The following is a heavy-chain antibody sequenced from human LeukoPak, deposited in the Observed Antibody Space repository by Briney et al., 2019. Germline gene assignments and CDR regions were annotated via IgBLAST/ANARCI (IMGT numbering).Heavy chain of an antibody. V-gene: IGHV3-23*01. CDR3: ARNSGYSYGYYFDY. Sequence: GGSLRLSCAASGFTFSSYAMSWVRQAPGRGLEWVSAISGSGGSTYYADSVKGRFTISRDNSKNTLYLQMNSLRAEDTAVYYCARNSGYSYGYYFDYWGQGTLVTVSS. CDR1: GFTFSSYA. CDR2: ISGSGGST. J-gene: IGHJ4*02. D-gene: IGHD5-18*01.